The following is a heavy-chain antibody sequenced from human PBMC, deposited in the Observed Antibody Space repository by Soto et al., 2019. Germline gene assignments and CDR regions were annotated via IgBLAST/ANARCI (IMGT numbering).Heavy chain of an antibody. V-gene: IGHV1-18*01. D-gene: IGHD4-4*01. Sequence: ASVKVSCKASGYTFTSYAISWVRQAPGQGLEWMGWINVYNGNTKYAQKFQGRVTMTTDTSTSTVYMELRSLTSDDTAVYYCASDGVAATTGISGHWGQGTLVTVSS. J-gene: IGHJ4*02. CDR3: ASDGVAATTGISGH. CDR1: GYTFTSYA. CDR2: INVYNGNT.